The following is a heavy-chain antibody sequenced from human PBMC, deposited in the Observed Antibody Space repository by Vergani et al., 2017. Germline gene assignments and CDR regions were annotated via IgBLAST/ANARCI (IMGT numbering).Heavy chain of an antibody. V-gene: IGHV3-23*01. J-gene: IGHJ4*02. Sequence: EVQLLESGGGLVQPGGSLRLSCAASGFTFSSYAMSWVRQAPGKGLEWVSAISGSGGSTYNADSVKGRFTISRDKSKYTLYLQMNSLRAEDTAVYYCAKDKPKYSYGNGFDYWGQGTLVTVSS. CDR3: AKDKPKYSYGNGFDY. CDR1: GFTFSSYA. D-gene: IGHD5-18*01. CDR2: ISGSGGST.